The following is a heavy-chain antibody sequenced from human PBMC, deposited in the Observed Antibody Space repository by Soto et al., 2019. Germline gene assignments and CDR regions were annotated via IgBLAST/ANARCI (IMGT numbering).Heavy chain of an antibody. V-gene: IGHV3-9*01. J-gene: IGHJ3*02. CDR1: GFTFDDYA. Sequence: EVQLVESGGGLVQPGRSLRLSCAASGFTFDDYAMHWVRQAPGKGLEWVSGISWNSGSIGYADSVKGRFTISRDNAKNSLYLQMNSLRAEDTALYYCAKDQSGSIAVARTGYAFDIWGQGTMVTVSS. CDR2: ISWNSGSI. D-gene: IGHD6-19*01. CDR3: AKDQSGSIAVARTGYAFDI.